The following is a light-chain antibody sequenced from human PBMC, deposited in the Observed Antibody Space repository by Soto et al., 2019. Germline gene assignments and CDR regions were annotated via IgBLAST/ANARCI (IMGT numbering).Light chain of an antibody. J-gene: IGKJ2*01. Sequence: DIQLTQSPSFLSASVGDRVTITCRASQDIRNFLAWYQQKPGKAPKLLISAASTLQSGVPSRFSGSGSGTDFTLTVSSLQPEDFATYYGQHLNNYPYTFGQGTKLEI. CDR3: QHLNNYPYT. CDR1: QDIRNF. V-gene: IGKV1-9*01. CDR2: AAS.